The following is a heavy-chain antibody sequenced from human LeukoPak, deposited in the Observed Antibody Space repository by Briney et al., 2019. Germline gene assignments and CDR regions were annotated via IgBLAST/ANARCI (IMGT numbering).Heavy chain of an antibody. V-gene: IGHV4-59*08. Sequence: SETLSLICTVSGGSISSYYWSWIRQPPGKGLEWIGYIYYSGSTNYNPSLKSRVTISVDTSKNQFSLKLSSVTAADTAVYYCARAGLVDVDDAFDIWGQGTMVTVSS. D-gene: IGHD2-8*02. CDR2: IYYSGST. CDR3: ARAGLVDVDDAFDI. J-gene: IGHJ3*02. CDR1: GGSISSYY.